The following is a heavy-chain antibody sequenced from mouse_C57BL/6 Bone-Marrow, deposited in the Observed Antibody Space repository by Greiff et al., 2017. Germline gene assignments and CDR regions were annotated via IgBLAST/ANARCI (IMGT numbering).Heavy chain of an antibody. D-gene: IGHD1-1*01. CDR3: ARHSYYYGSRGYAMDY. Sequence: EVKLMESGGGLVQPGGSLKLSCAASGFTFSDYGMAWVRQAPRKGPEWVAFISNLAYSIYYADTVKGRFPISRENAKNTLYLAMSSLRSEDKAMYYCARHSYYYGSRGYAMDYWGQGTSVTVTS. J-gene: IGHJ4*01. CDR2: ISNLAYSI. CDR1: GFTFSDYG. V-gene: IGHV5-15*01.